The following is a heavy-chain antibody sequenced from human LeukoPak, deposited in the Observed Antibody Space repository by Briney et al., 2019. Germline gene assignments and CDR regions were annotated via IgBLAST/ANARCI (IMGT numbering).Heavy chain of an antibody. CDR3: ARDRQLLLAVSVTGSHP. Sequence: ASVKVSCKASGYTFTSYGISWVRQAPGQGLEWMGWISAYNGNTNYAQKLQGRVTMTTDTSTSTAYMELRSLRSDDTAVYYCARDRQLLLAVSVTGSHPWGQGTLVTVSS. J-gene: IGHJ5*02. D-gene: IGHD2-2*01. V-gene: IGHV1-18*01. CDR2: ISAYNGNT. CDR1: GYTFTSYG.